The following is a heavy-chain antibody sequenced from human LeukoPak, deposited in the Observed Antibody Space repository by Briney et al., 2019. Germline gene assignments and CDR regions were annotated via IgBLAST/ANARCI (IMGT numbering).Heavy chain of an antibody. CDR1: GFTFSSYA. CDR3: AKDRELLWFGELLPFDY. D-gene: IGHD3-10*01. J-gene: IGHJ4*02. CDR2: ISGSGGST. V-gene: IGHV3-23*01. Sequence: GGSLRLSCAASGFTFSSYAMSWVRQAPGKGLEWVSAISGSGGSTYYADSVKGQFTISRDNSKNTLYLQMNSLRAEDTAVYYCAKDRELLWFGELLPFDYWGQGTLVTVSS.